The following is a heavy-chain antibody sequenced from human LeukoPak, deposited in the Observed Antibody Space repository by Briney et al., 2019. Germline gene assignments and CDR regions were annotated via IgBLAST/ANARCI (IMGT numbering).Heavy chain of an antibody. CDR2: IWYDGNNK. CDR1: GFTLTGYG. V-gene: IGHV3-33*01. CDR3: ARAAYSSSPDY. Sequence: GRSLRLSCAASGFTLTGYGMHWVRQAPGKGLEWVAVIWYDGNNKYYVDSVKGRFTISRDNAKNSLYLQMNSLRDEDTAVYYCARAAYSSSPDYWGQGTLVTVSS. D-gene: IGHD6-13*01. J-gene: IGHJ4*02.